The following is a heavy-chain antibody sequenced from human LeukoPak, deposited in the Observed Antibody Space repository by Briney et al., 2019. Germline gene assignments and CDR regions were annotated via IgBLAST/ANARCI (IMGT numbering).Heavy chain of an antibody. CDR3: ARAGGDCQVDY. CDR1: GGSISSGGYY. CDR2: IYYSGST. Sequence: SETLSLTCTVSGGSISSGGYYWSWIRQHPGKGLEWIGYIYYSGSTYCNPSLKSRVTISVDTSKNQFSLKLSSVTAADTAVYYCARAGGDCQVDYWGQGTLVTVSS. J-gene: IGHJ4*02. D-gene: IGHD2-21*02. V-gene: IGHV4-31*03.